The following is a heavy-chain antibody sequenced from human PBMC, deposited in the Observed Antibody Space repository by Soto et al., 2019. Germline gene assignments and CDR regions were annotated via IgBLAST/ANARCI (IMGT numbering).Heavy chain of an antibody. J-gene: IGHJ4*01. CDR1: GFTFSSYD. CDR3: TTDSYSSITIIRFDY. CDR2: IGTAGDT. Sequence: GGSLRLSCAASGFTFSSYDMHWVRQATGKGLEWVSAIGTAGDTYYPGSVKGRFTISRENAKNSLYLQMNSLRAEDTAVYYCTTDSYSSITIIRFDYWGHGTLVTVSS. V-gene: IGHV3-13*01. D-gene: IGHD2-2*01.